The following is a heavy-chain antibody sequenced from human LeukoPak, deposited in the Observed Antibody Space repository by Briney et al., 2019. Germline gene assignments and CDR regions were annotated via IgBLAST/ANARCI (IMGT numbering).Heavy chain of an antibody. CDR3: ARGSALGAFDI. D-gene: IGHD3-16*02. CDR2: INPNSGGT. CDR1: GYTFTGYY. V-gene: IGHV1-2*02. Sequence: ASVKVSCKASGYTFTGYYMHWVRQAPGQGLEWMGWINPNSGGTNYARKFQGRVTMTRDTSISTAYMELSRLRSDDTAVYYCARGSALGAFDIWGQGTMVTVSS. J-gene: IGHJ3*02.